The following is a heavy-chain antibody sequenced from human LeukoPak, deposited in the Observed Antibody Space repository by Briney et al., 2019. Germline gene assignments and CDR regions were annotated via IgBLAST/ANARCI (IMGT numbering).Heavy chain of an antibody. V-gene: IGHV3-48*01. Sequence: GGSLRLSCAASGFTFSSYSMNWVRQAPGKGLEWVSYINSSSSTIYYADSVKGRFTISRDNAKNSLYLQMNSLRAEDTAVYYCARSVATNTRADYWGQGTLVTVSS. CDR1: GFTFSSYS. CDR3: ARSVATNTRADY. D-gene: IGHD5-12*01. CDR2: INSSSSTI. J-gene: IGHJ4*02.